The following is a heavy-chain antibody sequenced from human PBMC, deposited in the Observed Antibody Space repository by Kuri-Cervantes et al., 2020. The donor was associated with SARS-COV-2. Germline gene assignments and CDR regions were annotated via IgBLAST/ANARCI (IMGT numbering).Heavy chain of an antibody. D-gene: IGHD5-18*01. CDR3: VCDTNRVKVY. CDR2: ISYDGRNT. J-gene: IGHJ4*02. CDR1: GFIFSDYA. V-gene: IGHV3-30*14. Sequence: GGSLRLSCEASGFIFSDYAIDWVRQAPGKGLEWVAIISYDGRNTKFADSVKGRFTISRDNSKNVVYLQMNSLRIEDTAEYYCVCDTNRVKVYWGQGALVTVSS.